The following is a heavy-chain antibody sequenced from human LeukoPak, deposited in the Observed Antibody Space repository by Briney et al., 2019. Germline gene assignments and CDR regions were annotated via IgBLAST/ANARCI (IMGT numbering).Heavy chain of an antibody. J-gene: IGHJ4*02. V-gene: IGHV1-8*02. CDR1: GYTFTGYY. Sequence: ASVKVSCKASGYTFTGYYMHWVRQAPGQGLEWMGWMNPNSGNTGYAQKFQGRVTMTRNTSISTAYMELSSLRSEDTAVYYCARGLVGASVEFDYWGQGTLVTVSS. CDR3: ARGLVGASVEFDY. D-gene: IGHD1-26*01. CDR2: MNPNSGNT.